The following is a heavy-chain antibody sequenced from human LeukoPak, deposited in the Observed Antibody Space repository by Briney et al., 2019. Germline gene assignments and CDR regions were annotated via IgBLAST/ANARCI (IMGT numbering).Heavy chain of an antibody. CDR1: GFTFSSYA. V-gene: IGHV3-23*01. Sequence: GGSLRLSCAASGFTFSSYAMSWVRQAPGKGLEWVSAISGSGGSTYYADSVKGRFTISRDNSKNTLYLQMNSLRAEDTAMYYCVRDVGAVRGEVYFDYWGQGTLVTVSS. CDR3: VRDVGAVRGEVYFDY. CDR2: ISGSGGST. J-gene: IGHJ4*02. D-gene: IGHD3-16*01.